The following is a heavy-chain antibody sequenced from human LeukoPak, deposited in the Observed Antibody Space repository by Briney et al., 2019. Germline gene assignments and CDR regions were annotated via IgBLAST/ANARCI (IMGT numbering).Heavy chain of an antibody. D-gene: IGHD2-15*01. CDR2: INPNSGST. CDR3: ARSRLCSGGSCYFCCFDP. J-gene: IGHJ5*02. V-gene: IGHV1-2*02. Sequence: ASVKVSCKASGYTFSDYYIHWVRQAPGQGLEWMGWINPNSGSTNYAQNFQGRVTMTRDTSISTAYMELSRLRSDDTAVYYCARSRLCSGGSCYFCCFDPWGQGTLVTVSS. CDR1: GYTFSDYY.